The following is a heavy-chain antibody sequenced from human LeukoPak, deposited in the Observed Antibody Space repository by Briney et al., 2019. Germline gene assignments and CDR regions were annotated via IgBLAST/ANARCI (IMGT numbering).Heavy chain of an antibody. Sequence: PGGSLRLSCAASGFTFSSHWMSWVRQAPGKGLEWVANIKKDGSEKYYVDAVKGRFTISRDNAKTSLYLQMNSLRAEDTAVYYCAGADVDTAMAAFDYWGQGTLVTVSS. J-gene: IGHJ4*02. V-gene: IGHV3-7*04. CDR2: IKKDGSEK. CDR1: GFTFSSHW. CDR3: AGADVDTAMAAFDY. D-gene: IGHD5-18*01.